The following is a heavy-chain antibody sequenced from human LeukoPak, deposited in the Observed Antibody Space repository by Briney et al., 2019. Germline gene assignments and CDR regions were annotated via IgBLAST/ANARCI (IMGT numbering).Heavy chain of an antibody. V-gene: IGHV3-64D*06. CDR2: LSSNGGST. D-gene: IGHD3/OR15-3a*01. CDR3: VKDGRNNNHWTLDY. J-gene: IGHJ4*02. CDR1: GFTFSSNA. Sequence: GGSLRLSCSASGFTFSSNAMHGGRQAPGKGLEYVSALSSNGGSTFSADSVRGRFTISRDNSKNTLYLQMSSLRAEDTAVYYCVKDGRNNNHWTLDYWGQGTLVTVSA.